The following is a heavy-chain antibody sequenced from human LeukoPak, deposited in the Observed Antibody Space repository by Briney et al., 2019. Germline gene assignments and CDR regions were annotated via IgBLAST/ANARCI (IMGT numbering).Heavy chain of an antibody. Sequence: GGSLRLSCAASGFTFSSYWMRWVRQDPGKGLVWVSRINGGGSNTIYADSVKGRFTISRDNAKNTLYLQMNSLRAADTAVYYCARAKRPLPHYGDYADYWGQGTLVTVSS. D-gene: IGHD4-17*01. CDR1: GFTFSSYW. CDR2: INGGGSNT. V-gene: IGHV3-74*01. J-gene: IGHJ4*02. CDR3: ARAKRPLPHYGDYADY.